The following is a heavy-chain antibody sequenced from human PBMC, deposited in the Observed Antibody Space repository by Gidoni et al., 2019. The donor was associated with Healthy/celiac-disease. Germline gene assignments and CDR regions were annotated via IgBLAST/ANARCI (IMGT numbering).Heavy chain of an antibody. J-gene: IGHJ6*02. CDR3: ARLTVTTQIDYYYYYGMDV. Sequence: QVQLQESGHGLVKPSETLSLTCTVYDGSVSSGSYYWSWIRQPPGKGLEWIGYIYYSRSTNYTPSLKSRVTISVDTSKNQFSLKLSSVTAADTAVYSCARLTVTTQIDYYYYYGMDVWGQVTTVTVSS. V-gene: IGHV4-61*01. CDR1: DGSVSSGSYY. CDR2: IYYSRST. D-gene: IGHD4-17*01.